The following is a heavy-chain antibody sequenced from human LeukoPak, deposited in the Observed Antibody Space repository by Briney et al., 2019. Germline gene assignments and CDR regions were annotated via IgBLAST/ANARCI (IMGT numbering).Heavy chain of an antibody. J-gene: IGHJ4*02. V-gene: IGHV3-48*01. Sequence: GGSLRLSCAASGFTFSSYSMNWVRQAPGKGLEWVSYISSSSSTIYYADSVKGRFTISRDNSKNTLYLHMKSLRAEDTAVYYCAKGYSGYDYPIDYFDYWGQGTLVTVSS. CDR3: AKGYSGYDYPIDYFDY. CDR1: GFTFSSYS. D-gene: IGHD5-12*01. CDR2: ISSSSSTI.